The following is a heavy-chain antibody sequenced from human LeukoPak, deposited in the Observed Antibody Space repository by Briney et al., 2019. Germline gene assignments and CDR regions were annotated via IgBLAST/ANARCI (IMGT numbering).Heavy chain of an antibody. V-gene: IGHV3-53*04. J-gene: IGHJ4*02. CDR3: ARSLLQLWDEFYFDY. CDR2: IYSGGST. D-gene: IGHD5-18*01. CDR1: GFTVSSNY. Sequence: PGGSLRLSCAASGFTVSSNYMSWVRQAPGKGLEWVSVIYSGGSTYYADSVKGRFTISRHNSKNTLYLQVNSLRAEDTAVYYCARSLLQLWDEFYFDYWGQGTLVTVSS.